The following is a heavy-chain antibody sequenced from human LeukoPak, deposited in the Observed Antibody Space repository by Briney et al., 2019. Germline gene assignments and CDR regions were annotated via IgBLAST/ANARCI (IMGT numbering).Heavy chain of an antibody. D-gene: IGHD6-19*01. CDR3: ARASAVAGTRHY. CDR1: GFTFSSYS. V-gene: IGHV3-21*01. CDR2: ISSSSSYR. J-gene: IGHJ4*02. Sequence: PGGSLRLSCAASGFTFSSYSMNWVRQAPGKGLEWVSSISSSSSYRYYADSVKGRFTISGDNAKNSLYLQMNSLRAEDTAVYYCARASAVAGTRHYWGQGTLVTVSS.